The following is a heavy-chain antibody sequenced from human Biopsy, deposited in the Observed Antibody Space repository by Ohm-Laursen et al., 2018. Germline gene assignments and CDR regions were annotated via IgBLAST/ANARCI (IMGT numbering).Heavy chain of an antibody. Sequence: SDTLSLTCCVSGGSISSNYWSWIRQPPGKGLEWIGYINDNGNTNYNPSLKSRVTISVDTSMNQFSLKLKSVTAADTALYFCARHFYDNFGPTPFDAFDLWGQGTLVTVSA. CDR3: ARHFYDNFGPTPFDAFDL. J-gene: IGHJ3*01. V-gene: IGHV4-59*07. CDR2: INDNGNT. D-gene: IGHD3-22*01. CDR1: GGSISSNY.